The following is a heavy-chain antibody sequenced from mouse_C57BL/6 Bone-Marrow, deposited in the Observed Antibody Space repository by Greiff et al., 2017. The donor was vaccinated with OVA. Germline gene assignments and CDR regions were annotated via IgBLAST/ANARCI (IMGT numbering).Heavy chain of an antibody. Sequence: DVKLVESGPELVKPGASVKMSCKASGYTFTDYNMHWVKQSHGKSLEWIGYINPNNGGTSYNQKFKGKATLTVNKSSSTAYMELRSLTSEDSAVYYCARRGYYYAMDYWGQGTSVTVSS. CDR3: ARRGYYYAMDY. J-gene: IGHJ4*01. V-gene: IGHV1-22*01. CDR2: INPNNGGT. CDR1: GYTFTDYN.